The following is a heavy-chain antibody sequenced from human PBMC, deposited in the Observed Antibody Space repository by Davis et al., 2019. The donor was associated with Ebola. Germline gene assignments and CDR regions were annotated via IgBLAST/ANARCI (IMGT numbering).Heavy chain of an antibody. J-gene: IGHJ6*02. CDR2: ISYDGINK. CDR3: ARGAPPKLYYYGMDV. Sequence: GESLKISCAASGVSFSEFAMHWVRQAPGKGLDWVAVISYDGINKYLADSVQGRFTISRDNSKRNLFLQMDSLRPEDTAVYYCARGAPPKLYYYGMDVWGQGTTVTVSS. V-gene: IGHV3-30*03. CDR1: GVSFSEFA.